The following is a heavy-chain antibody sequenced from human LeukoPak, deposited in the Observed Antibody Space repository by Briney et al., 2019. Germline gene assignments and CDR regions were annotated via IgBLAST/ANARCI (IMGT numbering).Heavy chain of an antibody. CDR1: GGSISSKGYY. CDR3: ARHSYNMDV. V-gene: IGHV4-39*01. CDR2: IYYSGST. J-gene: IGHJ6*02. D-gene: IGHD1-1*01. Sequence: SETLSLTCTVSGGSISSKGYYWGWIRRPPGKGLEWIVSIYYSGSTYYNPSLKSRVIISVDMSKNQFSLRVSSVTAADTAVYYCARHSYNMDVWGQGTTVTVSS.